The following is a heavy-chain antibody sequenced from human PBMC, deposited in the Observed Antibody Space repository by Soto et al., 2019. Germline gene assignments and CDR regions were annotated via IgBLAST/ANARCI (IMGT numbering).Heavy chain of an antibody. CDR3: ARVQMATLYFDY. CDR1: GGSISGYY. J-gene: IGHJ4*02. CDR2: IYYSGTH. V-gene: IGHV4-59*01. Sequence: QVQLQESGPGLVKPSETLSLTCTVSGGSISGYYWSWVRQPPGKGLEWIGYIYYSGTHNYNPSLTSRLTISIDTSKNQFSLELNSVTAADTAVYYCARVQMATLYFDYWGQGTLVTVSP. D-gene: IGHD5-12*01.